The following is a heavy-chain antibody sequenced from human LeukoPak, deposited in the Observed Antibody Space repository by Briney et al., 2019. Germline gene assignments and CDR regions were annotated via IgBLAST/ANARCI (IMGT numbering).Heavy chain of an antibody. V-gene: IGHV1-2*02. J-gene: IGHJ5*02. CDR2: IDSNIGGT. CDR3: ARDATGTTIRWFDP. CDR1: GYTFTNYY. D-gene: IGHD1-1*01. Sequence: ASVKVSCKASGYTFTNYYMHWVRQAPGQGLEWMGWIDSNIGGTNYAEKFQGRVTMTRDTSISTAFMELSRLTSDDTAVYYCARDATGTTIRWFDPWGQGTLVTVSS.